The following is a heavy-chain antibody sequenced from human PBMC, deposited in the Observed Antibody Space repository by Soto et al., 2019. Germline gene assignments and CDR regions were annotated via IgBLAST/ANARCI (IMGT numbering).Heavy chain of an antibody. V-gene: IGHV3-11*01. J-gene: IGHJ6*02. CDR1: GFTFSDYY. Sequence: QVQLVESGGGLVKPGGSLRLSCAASGFTFSDYYMSWIRQAPGKGLEWVSYISSSGSTIYYADSVKGRFTISRDNAKNSLYLQMNSLGAEDTAVYYCARGLDILTGPAYYYYYYGMDVWGQGTTVTVSS. CDR2: ISSSGSTI. CDR3: ARGLDILTGPAYYYYYYGMDV. D-gene: IGHD3-9*01.